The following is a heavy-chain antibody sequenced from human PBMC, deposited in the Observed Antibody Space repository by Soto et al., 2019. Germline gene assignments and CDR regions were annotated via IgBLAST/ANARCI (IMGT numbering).Heavy chain of an antibody. CDR1: GYTFTSYG. Sequence: QVQLVQSGAEVKKPGASVKVSCKASGYTFTSYGISWVRQAPGQGLEWMGWISAYNGNTNYAQKLQGRVTMTTDTSTSTAYMELRSLRSDDTAVYYCARDSPYYYGSGTVSDAFDIWGQGTMVTVPS. CDR3: ARDSPYYYGSGTVSDAFDI. J-gene: IGHJ3*02. CDR2: ISAYNGNT. D-gene: IGHD3-10*01. V-gene: IGHV1-18*04.